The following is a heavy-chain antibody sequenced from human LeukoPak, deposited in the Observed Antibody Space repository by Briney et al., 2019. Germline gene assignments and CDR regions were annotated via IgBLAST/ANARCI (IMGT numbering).Heavy chain of an antibody. CDR2: ISSDGNNI. CDR3: ARIIVGATGIDY. J-gene: IGHJ4*02. D-gene: IGHD1-26*01. CDR1: GFTFSNYW. V-gene: IGHV3-74*01. Sequence: PGGSLRLSCAASGFTFSNYWMHWVRQVPGKGLVWVSRISSDGNNIQYADSVKGRFTISRDNAKNTLYLQMNSLRVEDTAVYYCARIIVGATGIDYWGLGTLVTVSS.